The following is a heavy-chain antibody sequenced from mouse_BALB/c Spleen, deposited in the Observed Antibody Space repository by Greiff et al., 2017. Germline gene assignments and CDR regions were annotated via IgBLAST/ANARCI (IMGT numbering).Heavy chain of an antibody. V-gene: IGHV5-6-3*01. D-gene: IGHD2-14*01. CDR3: ARGGVRGFAY. Sequence: EVKVVESGGGLVQPGGSLKLSCAASGFTFSSYGMSWVRQTPDKRLELVATINSNGGSTYYPDSVKGRFTISRDNAKNTLYLHMSSLKSEDTAMYYCARGGVRGFAYWGQGTLVTVSA. CDR1: GFTFSSYG. J-gene: IGHJ3*01. CDR2: INSNGGST.